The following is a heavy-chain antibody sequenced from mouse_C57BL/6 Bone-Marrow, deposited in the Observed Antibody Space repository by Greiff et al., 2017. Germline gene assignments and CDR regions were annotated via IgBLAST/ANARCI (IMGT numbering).Heavy chain of an antibody. Sequence: EVKLMESGGDLVKPGGSLKLSCAASGFTFSSYGMSWVRQTPDKRLEWVATISSGGSYTYYPDSVKGRFTISRDNAKNTLYLQMSSLKSEDTAMYYCARGRDITTVVGDYWGQGTSVTVSS. CDR2: ISSGGSYT. CDR1: GFTFSSYG. CDR3: ARGRDITTVVGDY. V-gene: IGHV5-6*01. J-gene: IGHJ4*01. D-gene: IGHD1-1*01.